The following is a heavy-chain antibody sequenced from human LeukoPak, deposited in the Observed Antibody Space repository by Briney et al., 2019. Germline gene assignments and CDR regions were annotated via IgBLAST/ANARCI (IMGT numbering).Heavy chain of an antibody. V-gene: IGHV1-24*01. CDR1: GSTLSKIS. D-gene: IGHD4-11*01. CDR3: ATGATVYDY. J-gene: IGHJ4*02. CDR2: VGHEDGTT. Sequence: ASVRVSCKVSGSTLSKISVDWVRQAPGKGLEWMGSVGHEDGTTIHAQKFQGRFNMTVDTATDTAYMEMSSLMSEDTAIYYCATGATVYDYWGQGTLVTVSS.